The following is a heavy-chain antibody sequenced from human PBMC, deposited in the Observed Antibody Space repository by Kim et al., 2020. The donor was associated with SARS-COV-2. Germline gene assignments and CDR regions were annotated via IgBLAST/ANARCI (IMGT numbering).Heavy chain of an antibody. CDR3: ARDPVSRFGELLSGRGY. V-gene: IGHV3-11*04. Sequence: VKGRFTISRDNAKNSLYLQMNSLRAEDTAVYYCARDPVSRFGELLSGRGYWGQGTLVTVSS. D-gene: IGHD3-10*01. J-gene: IGHJ4*02.